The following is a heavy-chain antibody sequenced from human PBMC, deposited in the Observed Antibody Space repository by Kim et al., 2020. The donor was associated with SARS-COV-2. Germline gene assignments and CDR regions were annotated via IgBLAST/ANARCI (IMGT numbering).Heavy chain of an antibody. J-gene: IGHJ6*02. CDR2: INHSGRT. D-gene: IGHD3-9*01. CDR3: ARGILTTHQRPDYYYGMDV. Sequence: SETLSLTCAVYGGSFNGYYWSWIRQPPGKGLEWIGEINHSGRTRYNPSLKSRVTISINTSKNQFSLELSSVTAADTAVYHCARGILTTHQRPDYYYGMDVGSQGTSVTVYS. CDR1: GGSFNGYY. V-gene: IGHV4-34*01.